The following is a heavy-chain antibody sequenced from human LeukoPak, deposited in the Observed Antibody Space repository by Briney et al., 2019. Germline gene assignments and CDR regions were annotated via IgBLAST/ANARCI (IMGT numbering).Heavy chain of an antibody. CDR3: AKGGVVVPAAMVYYYYYYMDV. D-gene: IGHD2-2*01. CDR2: ISGSGGST. Sequence: PGGSPRLSCAASGFTFSSYAMSWVRQAPGKGLEWVSAISGSGGSTYYADSVKGRFTISRDNSKNTLYLQMNSLRAEDTAVYYCAKGGVVVPAAMVYYYYYYMDVWGKGTTVTVSS. J-gene: IGHJ6*03. V-gene: IGHV3-23*01. CDR1: GFTFSSYA.